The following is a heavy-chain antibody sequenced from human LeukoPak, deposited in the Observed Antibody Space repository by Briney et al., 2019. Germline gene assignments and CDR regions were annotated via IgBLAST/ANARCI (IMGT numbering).Heavy chain of an antibody. D-gene: IGHD3-10*01. CDR2: INHSGST. J-gene: IGHJ4*02. CDR1: GGSFSGYY. V-gene: IGHV4-34*01. CDR3: ARQGTAIDFGGGDY. Sequence: SETLSLTCAVYGGSFSGYYWSWIRQPPGKGLEWIGEINHSGSTNYNPSLKSRVTISVDTSKNQFSLKLSSVTAADTAVCYCARQGTAIDFGGGDYWGQGTLVTVSS.